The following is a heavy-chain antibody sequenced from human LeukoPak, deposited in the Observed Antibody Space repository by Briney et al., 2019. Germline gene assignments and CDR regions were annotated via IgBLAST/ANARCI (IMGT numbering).Heavy chain of an antibody. CDR3: APTVLRGAVAGTIDY. D-gene: IGHD6-19*01. J-gene: IGHJ4*02. CDR1: GGTFSSYA. Sequence: GASVKVSCKASGGTFSSYAISWVRQAPGQGLEWMGGIIPIFGTANYAQKFQGRVTITADESTSTAYMELSSLRSEDTAVHYCAPTVLRGAVAGTIDYWGQGTLVTVSS. V-gene: IGHV1-69*01. CDR2: IIPIFGTA.